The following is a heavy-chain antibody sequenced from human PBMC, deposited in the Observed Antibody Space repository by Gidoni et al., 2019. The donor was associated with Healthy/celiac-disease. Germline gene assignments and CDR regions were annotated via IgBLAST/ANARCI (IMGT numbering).Heavy chain of an antibody. Sequence: GLEWIGEIYHSGSTNYNPSLKSRVTISVDKSKNQFSLKLSSVTAADTAVYYCARYSALISTRAFDIWGQGTMVTVSS. J-gene: IGHJ3*02. CDR3: ARYSALISTRAFDI. CDR2: IYHSGST. V-gene: IGHV4-4*02. D-gene: IGHD3-3*02.